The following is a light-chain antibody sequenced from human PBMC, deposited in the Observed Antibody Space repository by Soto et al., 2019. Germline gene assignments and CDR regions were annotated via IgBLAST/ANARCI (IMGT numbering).Light chain of an antibody. Sequence: EIVMTQSPATLSASPGEAATLSCRASQSVSTNLAWYQQKPGQAPRLLIYEASTLATGIPGRFSGSGSGTEFTLTISSLQSADFAVYYCQQYGSSPPGPWTFGQGTKVEIK. J-gene: IGKJ1*01. CDR2: EAS. CDR1: QSVSTN. CDR3: QQYGSSPPGPWT. V-gene: IGKV3-15*01.